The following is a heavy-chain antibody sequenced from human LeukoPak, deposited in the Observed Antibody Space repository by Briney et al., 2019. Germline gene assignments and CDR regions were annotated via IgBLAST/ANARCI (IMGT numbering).Heavy chain of an antibody. Sequence: SETLSPTCTVSGGTISSSSYYWGWIRQPPGKGLEWIGRIYYSGSTYYNPSLKSRVTISVYTSKNQYYLKLSSVTAADTAVYYCSSTYYDFWSGHYFDYWGQGTLVTVSS. CDR3: SSTYYDFWSGHYFDY. CDR1: GGTISSSSYY. V-gene: IGHV4-39*01. CDR2: IYYSGST. J-gene: IGHJ4*02. D-gene: IGHD3-3*01.